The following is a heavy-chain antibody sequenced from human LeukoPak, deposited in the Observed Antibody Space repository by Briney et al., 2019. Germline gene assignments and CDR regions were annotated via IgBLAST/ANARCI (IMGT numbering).Heavy chain of an antibody. Sequence: PGGSLRLSCAASGFTFDDYAMRWVRQAPGKGLEWVSGISWNSGSIGYADSVKGRFTISRDNAKNSLYLQMNSLRAEDTALYYCAKDSDSSGYYYDYWGQGTLVTVSS. CDR2: ISWNSGSI. J-gene: IGHJ4*02. V-gene: IGHV3-9*01. CDR1: GFTFDDYA. D-gene: IGHD3-22*01. CDR3: AKDSDSSGYYYDY.